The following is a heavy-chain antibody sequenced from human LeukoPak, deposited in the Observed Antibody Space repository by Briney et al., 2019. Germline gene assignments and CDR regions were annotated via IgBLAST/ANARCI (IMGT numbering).Heavy chain of an antibody. V-gene: IGHV4-30-4*01. CDR3: ARGITYYNDSSGYYSGSRAFDI. CDR1: GGSISSGDYY. J-gene: IGHJ3*02. D-gene: IGHD3-22*01. Sequence: KPSETLSLTCTVSGGSISSGDYYWSWIRQPPGKGLEWSGYIYYSGSTYYNPSLKSRVTISVDTSKNQFSLKLSSVTAADTAVYYCARGITYYNDSSGYYSGSRAFDIWGQGTMVTVSS. CDR2: IYYSGST.